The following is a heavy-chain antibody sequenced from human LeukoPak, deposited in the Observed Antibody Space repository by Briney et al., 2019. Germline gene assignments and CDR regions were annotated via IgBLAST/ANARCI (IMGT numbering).Heavy chain of an antibody. Sequence: SETLSLTCTVSGGSLSFYYWSWIRQPPGEGLEWIGYIYYSGSTNYNPSIKSRVTISVDTSNNQFSLKLSSVTAADTAVYYCARRDNSGWNYFDYWGQGTLVTVSS. CDR1: GGSLSFYY. D-gene: IGHD6-19*01. V-gene: IGHV4-59*08. CDR2: IYYSGST. J-gene: IGHJ4*02. CDR3: ARRDNSGWNYFDY.